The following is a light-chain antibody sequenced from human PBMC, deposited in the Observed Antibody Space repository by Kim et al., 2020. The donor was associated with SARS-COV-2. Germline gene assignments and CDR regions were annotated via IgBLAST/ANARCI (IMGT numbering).Light chain of an antibody. CDR2: EVS. Sequence: GSPGQSVTISCTGTSSDVGGYNYVSWYQQHPGKAPKLMIYEVSKRPSGVPDRFSCSKSGNTASLTVSGLQAEDEADYYCSSYAGKVFGTGTKVTVL. V-gene: IGLV2-8*01. CDR3: SSYAGKV. J-gene: IGLJ1*01. CDR1: SSDVGGYNY.